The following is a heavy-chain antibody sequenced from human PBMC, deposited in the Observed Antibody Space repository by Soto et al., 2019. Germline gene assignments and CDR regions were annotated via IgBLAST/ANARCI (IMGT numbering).Heavy chain of an antibody. Sequence: SETLSLTCTVSGGSISSGGYYWSWIRQHPGKGLEWIGRIYSSGSTNYNPSLKSRVTISLDKSMNHFSLRLSSVTAADTAVYYCARGQRFSDWFDPWGQGTLVTVSS. CDR3: ARGQRFSDWFDP. D-gene: IGHD3-3*01. CDR2: IYSSGST. V-gene: IGHV4-61*03. J-gene: IGHJ5*02. CDR1: GGSISSGGYY.